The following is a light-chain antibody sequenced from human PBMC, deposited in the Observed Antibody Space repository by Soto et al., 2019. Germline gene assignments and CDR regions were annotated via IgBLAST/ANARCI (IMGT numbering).Light chain of an antibody. CDR3: ISYTSSSTLYV. CDR2: DVS. Sequence: QSALTQPASVSGSPGQSIPISCTGTSSDVGGYNYVSWYQQHPGKAPKLMIYDVSNRPSGVSNRFSGSKSGNTASLTISGLQAEDEADYYCISYTSSSTLYVFGTGTKLTVL. V-gene: IGLV2-14*01. J-gene: IGLJ1*01. CDR1: SSDVGGYNY.